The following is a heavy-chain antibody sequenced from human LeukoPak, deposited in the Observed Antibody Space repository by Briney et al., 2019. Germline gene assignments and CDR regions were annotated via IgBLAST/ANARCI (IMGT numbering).Heavy chain of an antibody. CDR1: GYTFTGYY. CDR2: INPNSGGT. Sequence: ASVKVSCKASGYTFTGYYMHWVRQAPGQGPEWMGWINPNSGGTNYAQKFQGRVTMTRDTSISTAYMELSRLRSDDTAVYYCARAWTGDDAFDIWGQGTMVTVSS. J-gene: IGHJ3*02. CDR3: ARAWTGDDAFDI. V-gene: IGHV1-2*02. D-gene: IGHD3/OR15-3a*01.